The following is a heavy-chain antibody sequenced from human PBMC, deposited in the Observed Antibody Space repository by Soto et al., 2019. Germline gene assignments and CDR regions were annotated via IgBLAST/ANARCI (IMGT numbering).Heavy chain of an antibody. CDR3: ARDVIVVVPAAMNTDYYGMDV. V-gene: IGHV1-69*13. Sequence: GASVKVSCKASGGTFSSYAISWVRQAPGQGLEWMGGIIPIFGTANYAQKFQGRVTITADESTSTAYMELSSLRSEDTAVYYCARDVIVVVPAAMNTDYYGMDVWGQGTTVTVS. CDR1: GGTFSSYA. J-gene: IGHJ6*02. D-gene: IGHD2-2*01. CDR2: IIPIFGTA.